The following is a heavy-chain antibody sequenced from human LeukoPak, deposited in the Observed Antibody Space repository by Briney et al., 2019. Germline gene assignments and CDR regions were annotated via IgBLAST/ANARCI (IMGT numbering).Heavy chain of an antibody. J-gene: IGHJ4*02. CDR2: IYTSGST. CDR3: ARDWVGYCSSTGCYNY. CDR1: GGSISSYY. Sequence: SETLSLTCTVSGGSISSYYWSWIRQPAGKGLEWIGRIYTSGSTNYNPSLKSRVTMSVDTSKNQFSLKLSSVTAADTAVYYCARDWVGYCSSTGCYNYWGQGTLVTVSS. D-gene: IGHD2-2*02. V-gene: IGHV4-4*07.